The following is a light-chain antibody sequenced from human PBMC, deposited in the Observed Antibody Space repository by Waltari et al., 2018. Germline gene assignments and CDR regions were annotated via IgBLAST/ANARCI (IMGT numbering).Light chain of an antibody. CDR2: SNN. J-gene: IGLJ2*01. CDR3: AAWVDSLNGLV. Sequence: QSVLTQPPSASGTPGQRVTISCSGSSSNIGSETVNWYQKLPGTAPKVLIESNNQRPSGVPVRFSGSKSGTSASLAISGLQSEDEADYYCAAWVDSLNGLVFGGGTKLTVL. CDR1: SSNIGSET. V-gene: IGLV1-44*01.